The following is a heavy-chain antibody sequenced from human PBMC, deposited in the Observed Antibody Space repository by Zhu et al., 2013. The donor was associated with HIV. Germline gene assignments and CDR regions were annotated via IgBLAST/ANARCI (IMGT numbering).Heavy chain of an antibody. V-gene: IGHV4-38-2*02. CDR3: ARSHSSWLGDAFDI. J-gene: IGHJ3*02. Sequence: QVQLQESGPGLVKPSETLSLTCTVSGYSISSGYYWGWIRQPPGKGLEWIGSIYHSGSTYYNPSLKSRVTISVDTSKNQFSLKLSSVTAADTAVYYCARSHSSWLGDAFDIWGQGTMVTVSS. CDR1: GYSISSGYY. CDR2: IYHSGST. D-gene: IGHD6-13*01.